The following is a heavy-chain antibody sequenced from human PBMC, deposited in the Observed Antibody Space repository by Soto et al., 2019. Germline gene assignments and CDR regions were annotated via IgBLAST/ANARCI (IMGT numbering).Heavy chain of an antibody. CDR3: ARGFCSGATCYSGDY. D-gene: IGHD2-15*01. CDR1: GFTFSDHY. CDR2: TRNKARSYTT. V-gene: IGHV3-72*01. J-gene: IGHJ4*02. Sequence: ESGGDLVQPGGSLRLSCAGSGFTFSDHYLDWVRQAPGKGLEWVGRTRNKARSYTTEYAASVKGRFTISRDDSKNSVYLQMSSLKTEDTAVYYCARGFCSGATCYSGDYWGQGTLVTVSS.